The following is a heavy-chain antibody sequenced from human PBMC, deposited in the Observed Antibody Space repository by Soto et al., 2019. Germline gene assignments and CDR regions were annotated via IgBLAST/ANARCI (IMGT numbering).Heavy chain of an antibody. J-gene: IGHJ5*02. CDR2: IYYSGST. CDR1: GGSISSYY. Sequence: QVQLQESGPGLVKPSETLSLTCTVSGGSISSYYWSWIRQPPGKGLEWIGYIYYSGSTNYNPSLKSRVTISVDTSKNQFSLKLSSVTDADTAVYYCARVTEVWFDPWGQGTLVTVSS. CDR3: ARVTEVWFDP. V-gene: IGHV4-59*01.